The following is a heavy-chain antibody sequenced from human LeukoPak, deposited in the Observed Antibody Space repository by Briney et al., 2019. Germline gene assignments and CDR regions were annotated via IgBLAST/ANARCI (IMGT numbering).Heavy chain of an antibody. Sequence: PSQTLSLTCTVSGGSISSGSYYWSWIRQPAGKGLEWIGRIYTSGSTNYNPSLKSRVTISVDTSKNQFSLKLSSVTAADTAVYYCAREPDSLSGWYVGALDIWGQGTMVTVSS. CDR1: GGSISSGSYY. J-gene: IGHJ3*02. D-gene: IGHD6-19*01. CDR2: IYTSGST. CDR3: AREPDSLSGWYVGALDI. V-gene: IGHV4-61*02.